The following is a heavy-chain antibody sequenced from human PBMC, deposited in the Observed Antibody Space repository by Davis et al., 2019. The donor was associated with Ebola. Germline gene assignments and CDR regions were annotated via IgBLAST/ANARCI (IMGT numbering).Heavy chain of an antibody. CDR2: IYWNDDK. Sequence: SGPTLVKPTQTLTLTCTFSGFSLSTSGVGVGWIRQPPGKALEWLALIYWNDDKRYSSSLKSRLTISKDTSKSQVVLTMTNMDPVDTATYYCARMDCTNGVCSGFDPWGQGTLVTVSS. V-gene: IGHV2-5*01. D-gene: IGHD2-8*01. CDR1: GFSLSTSGVG. CDR3: ARMDCTNGVCSGFDP. J-gene: IGHJ5*02.